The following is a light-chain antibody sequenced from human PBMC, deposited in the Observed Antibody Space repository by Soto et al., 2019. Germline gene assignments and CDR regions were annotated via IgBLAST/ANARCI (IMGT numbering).Light chain of an antibody. CDR1: QSINNY. J-gene: IGKJ5*01. CDR3: QQRSNWPIT. Sequence: EIVLTQSPATLSLSPGERATLSCRASQSINNYLAWFRQKPGQAPRLLIYDTSNRATGIPARISGSGSGTDFTLTISSLEPEDFAVYYCQQRSNWPITFGQGTRLEIK. V-gene: IGKV3-11*01. CDR2: DTS.